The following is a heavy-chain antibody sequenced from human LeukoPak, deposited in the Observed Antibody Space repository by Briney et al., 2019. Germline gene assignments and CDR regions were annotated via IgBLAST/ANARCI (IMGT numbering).Heavy chain of an antibody. V-gene: IGHV3-23*01. CDR2: ISSSGAGT. J-gene: IGHJ4*02. CDR3: AKNTILDSRSY. D-gene: IGHD3-3*01. CDR1: GFAFSSYA. Sequence: SGGSLRLSCEASGFAFSSYAMSWVRQARGKALEWVSPISSSGAGTYYADSVKGRFTISRDNSKNTLYLQMNSLRAEDTAVYYCAKNTILDSRSYWGQGNLVTVSS.